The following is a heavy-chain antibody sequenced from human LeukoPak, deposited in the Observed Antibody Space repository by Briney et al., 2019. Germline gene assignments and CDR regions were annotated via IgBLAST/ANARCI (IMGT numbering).Heavy chain of an antibody. J-gene: IGHJ6*02. D-gene: IGHD2-2*02. Sequence: GGSLRLSCAASGFTFSHYGMHWVRQAPGKGLEWVTFISYDGSNKNYADSVKGRFTISRDNSKNTLHLQMNSLRAEDTAVYYCAKIACRSTSCYRNYYYNMDVWGQGTTVTVSS. CDR1: GFTFSHYG. CDR3: AKIACRSTSCYRNYYYNMDV. CDR2: ISYDGSNK. V-gene: IGHV3-30*18.